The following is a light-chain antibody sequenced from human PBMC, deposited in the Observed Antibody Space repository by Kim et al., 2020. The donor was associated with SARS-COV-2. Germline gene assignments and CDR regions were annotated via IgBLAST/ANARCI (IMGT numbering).Light chain of an antibody. CDR3: SSYTSSSTWV. CDR2: EVS. J-gene: IGLJ3*02. CDR1: SSDVGSYNR. Sequence: GQSDTIACTGTSSDVGSYNRGSWDQKRTGTAPKLMSYEVSNRRSGVPDRFSGSKSGKTASLTISGLQAEDKADYYCSSYTSSSTWVFGGGTKLTV. V-gene: IGLV2-18*02.